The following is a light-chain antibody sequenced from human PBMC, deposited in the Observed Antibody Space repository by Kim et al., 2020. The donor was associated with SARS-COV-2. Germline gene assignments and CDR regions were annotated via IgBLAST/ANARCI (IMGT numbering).Light chain of an antibody. CDR3: QVWDSDSDHAV. CDR2: YDG. J-gene: IGLJ2*01. Sequence: APGKAAKIAWGGSDVGSKSVHWYQQKPGQAPVLIIYYDGDRPSGIPERFSGSNSANTATLTISRVEAGDEADYYCQVWDSDSDHAVFGGGTKVTVL. CDR1: DVGSKS. V-gene: IGLV3-21*04.